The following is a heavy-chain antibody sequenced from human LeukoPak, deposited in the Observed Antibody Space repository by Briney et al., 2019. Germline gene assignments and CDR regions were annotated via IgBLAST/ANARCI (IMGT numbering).Heavy chain of an antibody. V-gene: IGHV4-34*01. D-gene: IGHD6-6*01. CDR1: GGSFSGYY. CDR2: INHSGST. CDR3: ASSSLGYYYYYGMDV. J-gene: IGHJ6*02. Sequence: KPSETLSLTCAVYGGSFSGYYWSWIRQPPGKGLQWIGEINHSGSTNYNPSLESRVTMSVDTSKNQFSLKLSSVTAADTAVYYCASSSLGYYYYYGMDVWGQGTTVTVSS.